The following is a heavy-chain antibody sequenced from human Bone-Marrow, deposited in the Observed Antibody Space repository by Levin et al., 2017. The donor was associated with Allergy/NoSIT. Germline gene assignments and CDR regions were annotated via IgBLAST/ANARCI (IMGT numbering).Heavy chain of an antibody. CDR3: ARTTTYYYDSSDYSDAFDL. J-gene: IGHJ3*01. Sequence: GGSLRLSCKASGYTFSTSAISWVRQAPGQGLEWMGRIRAYNGHTYYVQKFQGRVTMTTDTSTTTSYMELRSLRSDDTAVYFCARTTTYYYDSSDYSDAFDLWGQGTMVTVSS. CDR1: GYTFSTSA. CDR2: IRAYNGHT. D-gene: IGHD3-22*01. V-gene: IGHV1-18*01.